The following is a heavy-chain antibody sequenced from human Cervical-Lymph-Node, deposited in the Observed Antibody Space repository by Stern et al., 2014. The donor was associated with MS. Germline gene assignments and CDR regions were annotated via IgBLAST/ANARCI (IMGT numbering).Heavy chain of an antibody. V-gene: IGHV4-31*03. CDR3: ARGYDSSGYYYNSAFDI. CDR2: MYYSGTT. Sequence: VQLLESGPGLVKPSQTLSLTCTVSGGSISSGGYYWSWIRQHPGKGLEWIGYMYYSGTTYYNPSLKSRVAISVDTSKNQFSLKLSSVTAADTAVYYCARGYDSSGYYYNSAFDIWGQGTMVTVSS. CDR1: GGSISSGGYY. D-gene: IGHD3-22*01. J-gene: IGHJ3*02.